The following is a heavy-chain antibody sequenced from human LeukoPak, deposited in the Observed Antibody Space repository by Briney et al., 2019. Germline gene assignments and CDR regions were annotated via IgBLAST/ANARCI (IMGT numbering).Heavy chain of an antibody. Sequence: PGRSLRLSCAASGFTFSSYGMHWVRQAPGKGLEWVAVISYDGSNKYYADSVKGRFTISRDNSKNTLYLQMNSLRAEDTAVYYCAKSPQQQEGYWGQGTLVTVSS. V-gene: IGHV3-30*18. J-gene: IGHJ4*02. D-gene: IGHD6-13*01. CDR3: AKSPQQQEGY. CDR2: ISYDGSNK. CDR1: GFTFSSYG.